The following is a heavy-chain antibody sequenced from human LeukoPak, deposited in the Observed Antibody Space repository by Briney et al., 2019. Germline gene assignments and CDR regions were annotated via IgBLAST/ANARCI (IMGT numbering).Heavy chain of an antibody. CDR2: ISSSSYI. CDR1: GFTFSSYS. CDR3: ARDRIAAAGTPDY. D-gene: IGHD6-13*01. V-gene: IGHV3-21*01. J-gene: IGHJ4*02. Sequence: GGSLRLSCAASGFTFSSYSVNWVRQAPGKGLEWVSSISSSSYIYYADSVKGRFTISRDNARNSLYLQMNSLRAEDTAVYYCARDRIAAAGTPDYWGQGTLVTVSS.